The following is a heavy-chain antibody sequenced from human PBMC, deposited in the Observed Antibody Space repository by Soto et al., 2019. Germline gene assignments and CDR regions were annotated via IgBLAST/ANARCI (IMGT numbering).Heavy chain of an antibody. CDR2: MNPNSGNT. CDR3: ASASTPTEY. V-gene: IGHV1-8*01. J-gene: IGHJ4*02. D-gene: IGHD4-17*01. CDR1: GYTFTSYD. Sequence: ASVKVSCKASGYTFTSYDINWVRQATGQGLEWMGWMNPNSGNTGYAQKFQGRVTMTRNTSISTAYMELNSLRDDDTAIYYCASASTPTEYWGQGTQVTVSS.